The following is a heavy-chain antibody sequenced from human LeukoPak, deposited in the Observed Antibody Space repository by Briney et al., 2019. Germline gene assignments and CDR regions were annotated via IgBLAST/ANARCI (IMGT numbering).Heavy chain of an antibody. CDR3: ARDHRRYFDY. CDR2: ISSSSSYT. CDR1: GFTFSDYY. J-gene: IGHJ4*02. V-gene: IGHV3-11*06. Sequence: GGSLRLSCAASGFTFSDYYMSWIRQAPGKGLEWVSYISSSSSYTNYADSVKGRFTISRDNSKNTLYLQMNSLRAEDTAVYYCARDHRRYFDYWGQGTLVTVSS.